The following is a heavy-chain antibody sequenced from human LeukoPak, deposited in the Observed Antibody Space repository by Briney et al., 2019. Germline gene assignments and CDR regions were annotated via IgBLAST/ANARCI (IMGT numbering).Heavy chain of an antibody. CDR3: ARPTDSGYYMN. CDR2: IRSKANSYAT. D-gene: IGHD3-3*01. J-gene: IGHJ4*02. CDR1: GFTFSGSA. Sequence: GGSLKLSCEASGFTFSGSAMHWVRQASGKGLEWVGRIRSKANSYATAYGAPVKGRFTISRDDSKSTAYLQMNSLKTEDTAIYYCARPTDSGYYMNWGQGTLVTVSS. V-gene: IGHV3-73*01.